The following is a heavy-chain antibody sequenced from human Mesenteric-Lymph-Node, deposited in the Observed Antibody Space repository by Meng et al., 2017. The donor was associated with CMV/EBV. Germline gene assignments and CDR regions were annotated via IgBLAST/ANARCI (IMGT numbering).Heavy chain of an antibody. CDR1: GYTFANEA. CDR3: ARVAAGNGYDY. D-gene: IGHD6-13*01. J-gene: IGHJ4*02. Sequence: SCRASGYTFANEAITWVRQAPGQGLEWMGWISAYNGNTNYAQRFQGRVTMTTDTSTNTAYMELRSLRSDDTAVYYCARVAAGNGYDYWGQGTLVTVSS. CDR2: ISAYNGNT. V-gene: IGHV1-18*01.